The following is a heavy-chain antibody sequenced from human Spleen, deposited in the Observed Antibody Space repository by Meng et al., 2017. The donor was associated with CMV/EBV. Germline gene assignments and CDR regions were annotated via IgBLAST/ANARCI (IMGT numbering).Heavy chain of an antibody. CDR1: GFTLNNFW. CDR3: AKDQVVIIKGPLSYYYYGMDV. D-gene: IGHD3-3*01. J-gene: IGHJ6*02. Sequence: GGSLRLSCAASGFTLNNFWMSWVRQAPGKGLEWVSGISGNGGGTHYADSVKGRFTISRDNSKSALYLHMSSLRAEDTAVYYCAKDQVVIIKGPLSYYYYGMDVWGQGTTVTVSS. V-gene: IGHV3-23*01. CDR2: ISGNGGGT.